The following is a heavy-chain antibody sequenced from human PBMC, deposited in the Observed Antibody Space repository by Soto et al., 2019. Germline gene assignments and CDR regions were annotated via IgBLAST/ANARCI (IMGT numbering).Heavy chain of an antibody. V-gene: IGHV3-30*18. CDR2: ISYDESNK. J-gene: IGHJ1*01. CDR3: TKGLGVITSYFQH. Sequence: QVQLVESGGGVVQPGRSLRPSCAASGFTFSSYGMHWVRQAPGKGLEWVAVISYDESNKYYADSVKGRFTITRDNSKNTLYLQMYSLRAEDTAVYYCTKGLGVITSYFQHWGQGTLVTVSS. CDR1: GFTFSSYG. D-gene: IGHD3-22*01.